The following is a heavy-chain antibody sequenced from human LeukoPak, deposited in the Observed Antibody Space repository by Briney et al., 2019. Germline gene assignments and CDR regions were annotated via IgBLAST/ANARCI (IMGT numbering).Heavy chain of an antibody. CDR1: GGTFSSYT. CDR2: IIPILGIA. Sequence: ASVKVSCKASGGTFSSYTISWVRQAPGQGLEWMGRIIPILGIANYAQKFQGRVTITADKSTSTAYMELSSLRSEDTAVYYCARGGSSGYYSFDYWGQGTLVTVSS. J-gene: IGHJ4*02. D-gene: IGHD3-22*01. V-gene: IGHV1-69*02. CDR3: ARGGSSGYYSFDY.